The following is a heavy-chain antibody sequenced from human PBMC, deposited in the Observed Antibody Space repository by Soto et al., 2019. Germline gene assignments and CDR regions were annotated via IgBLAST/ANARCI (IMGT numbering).Heavy chain of an antibody. V-gene: IGHV4-31*03. CDR3: ARVPRVRRSFYYYGMAV. J-gene: IGHJ6*02. D-gene: IGHD6-6*01. CDR2: ISNSGST. Sequence: QVQLQESGPGLVKPSQTLSLTCTVSGGSINSSDYYWTCVRQHPGQGLEWFGYISNSGSTFYNPSLKSRVNMSVDTSKNHFSLRLTSVTAADTAVYFCARVPRVRRSFYYYGMAVWGQGPTVTVSS. CDR1: GGSINSSDYY.